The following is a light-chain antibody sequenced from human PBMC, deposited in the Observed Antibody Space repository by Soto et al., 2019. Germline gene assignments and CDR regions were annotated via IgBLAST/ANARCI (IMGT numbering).Light chain of an antibody. CDR2: AAS. Sequence: IVMTQSPAALSLAPGDSATLSCRASQIVNTNVAWYQQRPGQAPRLLIFAASTRATGVAARFSGSGSGTKFTLTVDSLQSEDFAVYYCQQYNKWLRTFGQGKKV. CDR3: QQYNKWLRT. V-gene: IGKV3-15*01. CDR1: QIVNTN. J-gene: IGKJ1*01.